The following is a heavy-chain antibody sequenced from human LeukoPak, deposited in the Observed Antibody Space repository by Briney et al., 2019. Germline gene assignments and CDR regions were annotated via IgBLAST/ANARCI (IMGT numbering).Heavy chain of an antibody. V-gene: IGHV1-18*01. J-gene: IGHJ6*02. CDR3: ALLSSTVGVYYYYYGMDV. Sequence: ASVKVSCKAYGYTFTSYGISWVRQAPGQGLEWMGWISAYNGNTNYAQKLQGRVTMTTDTSTSTAYTELRSLRSDDTAVYYCALLSSTVGVYYYYYGMDVWGQGTTVTVSS. D-gene: IGHD6-13*01. CDR1: GYTFTSYG. CDR2: ISAYNGNT.